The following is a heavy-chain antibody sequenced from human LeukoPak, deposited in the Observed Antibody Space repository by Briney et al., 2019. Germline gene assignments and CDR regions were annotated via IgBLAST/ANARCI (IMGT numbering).Heavy chain of an antibody. Sequence: SETLSLTCAVSGFSIRSGDYWGWIRQSPGKGLEWIGSIYHSGSTHYNPSLKSRVTISVDTSKNQFSLMLSSVTAADTAVYYCARNRSVTTTPGFDHWGQGTLVTVSS. CDR2: IYHSGST. CDR3: ARNRSVTTTPGFDH. V-gene: IGHV4-38-2*01. D-gene: IGHD4-17*01. J-gene: IGHJ4*02. CDR1: GFSIRSGDY.